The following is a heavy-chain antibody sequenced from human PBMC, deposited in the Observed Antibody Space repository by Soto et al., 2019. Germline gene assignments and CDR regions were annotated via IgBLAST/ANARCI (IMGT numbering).Heavy chain of an antibody. J-gene: IGHJ3*02. Sequence: QVQLQESGPGLVKPSETLSLTCTVSGGPISSYYWSWIRQPPGKGLEWIGFNYYSGSTNYNPSLESRVTISVDTSKNQFSLRLTSVTAADTAVYYCATSTWYSAFEIWGQGTMVTVSS. V-gene: IGHV4-59*01. CDR2: NYYSGST. CDR1: GGPISSYY. D-gene: IGHD6-13*01. CDR3: ATSTWYSAFEI.